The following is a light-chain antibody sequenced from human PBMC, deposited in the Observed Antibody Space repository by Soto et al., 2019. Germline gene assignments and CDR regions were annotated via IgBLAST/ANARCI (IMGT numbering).Light chain of an antibody. V-gene: IGLV1-44*01. CDR1: SSNIGSNT. CDR2: NNN. CDR3: AAWDDSLSGPV. J-gene: IGLJ3*02. Sequence: QAVVTQPPSASGTPGQRVTISCSGRSSNIGSNTVNWYQHLPGTAPKLLIYNNNQRPSGVPDRFSGSKSGTSASLAISGLQSEDEADYFCAAWDDSLSGPVFGGGTQLTVL.